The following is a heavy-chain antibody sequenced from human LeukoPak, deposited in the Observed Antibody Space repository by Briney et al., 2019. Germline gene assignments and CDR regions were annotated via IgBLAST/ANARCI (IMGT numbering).Heavy chain of an antibody. D-gene: IGHD1-26*01. Sequence: SETLSLTCTVSGGSISSSSYYWGWIRQPPGKGLEWIGSIYYSGSTYYNPSLKSRATISVDTSKNQFSLKLSSVTAADTAVYYCARDDFKVGATDSFDYWGQGTLVTVSS. CDR1: GGSISSSSYY. CDR3: ARDDFKVGATDSFDY. V-gene: IGHV4-39*07. J-gene: IGHJ4*02. CDR2: IYYSGST.